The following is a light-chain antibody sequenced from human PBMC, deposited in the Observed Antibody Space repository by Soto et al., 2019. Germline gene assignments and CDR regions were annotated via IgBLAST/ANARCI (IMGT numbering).Light chain of an antibody. V-gene: IGLV2-14*01. CDR3: SSYTGSSTLYV. J-gene: IGLJ1*01. Sequence: QSVLTQPASVSGSPGQSITISCTGTSSDIGGYNYVSWYQQHPGKVPKLMIFEVSNRPSGVSYRFSGSKSGNTASLTISGLQAEDEADYYCSSYTGSSTLYVFGTGTKVTAL. CDR1: SSDIGGYNY. CDR2: EVS.